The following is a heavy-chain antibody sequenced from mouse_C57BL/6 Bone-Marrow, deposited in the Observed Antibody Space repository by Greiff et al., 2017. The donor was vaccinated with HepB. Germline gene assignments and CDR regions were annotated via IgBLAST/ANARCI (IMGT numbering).Heavy chain of an antibody. Sequence: QVTLNESGPGILQPSQTLSLTCSFSGFSLSTFGMGVGWIRQPSGKGLEWLAHIWWDDDKYYNPALKSRLTISKDTSKNQLYLKIANVDTADTATYYCARVAYYSNYDWFAYWGQGTLVTVSA. V-gene: IGHV8-8*01. CDR2: IWWDDDK. CDR3: ARVAYYSNYDWFAY. J-gene: IGHJ3*01. D-gene: IGHD2-5*01. CDR1: GFSLSTFGMG.